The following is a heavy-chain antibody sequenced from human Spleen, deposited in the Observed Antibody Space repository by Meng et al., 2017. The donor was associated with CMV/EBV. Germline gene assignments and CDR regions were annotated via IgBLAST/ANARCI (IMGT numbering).Heavy chain of an antibody. D-gene: IGHD6-6*01. V-gene: IGHV3-74*01. Sequence: GGSLRLSCVTSGFTFSSYWMYWVRQAPGKGLIWVSRVNSDGSSTTYADSMKGRFTISRDNAKNTLYLQMNSLRAEDTAVYFCARSEYASPFDLWGQGTLVTVSS. CDR3: ARSEYASPFDL. CDR2: VNSDGSST. CDR1: GFTFSSYW. J-gene: IGHJ4*02.